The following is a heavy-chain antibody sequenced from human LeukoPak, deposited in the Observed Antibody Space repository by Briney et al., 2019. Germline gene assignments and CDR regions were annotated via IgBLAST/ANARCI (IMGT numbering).Heavy chain of an antibody. Sequence: GGSLRLSCAASGFTFNDYWMSWVRQAPGKGLEWVASIKQDGGEKRYVDSVKGRFTISRDNTENSLYLQMNSLGAEDTALYYCARVRLANTPEFFRHWGQGTLVTVSS. CDR2: IKQDGGEK. J-gene: IGHJ1*01. V-gene: IGHV3-7*03. CDR3: ARVRLANTPEFFRH. CDR1: GFTFNDYW. D-gene: IGHD3-9*01.